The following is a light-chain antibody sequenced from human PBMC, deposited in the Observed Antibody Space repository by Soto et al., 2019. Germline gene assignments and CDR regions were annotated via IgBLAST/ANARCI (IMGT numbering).Light chain of an antibody. Sequence: EFVLTQSPATLSLSPGERATLSCRASQSVSSYLAWYQQKPGQAPRLLIYDASNRATGIPARFSGSGSGTDFTLTISSLDPEDFAVYYCQQRSNWPITFGQGTRPEIK. V-gene: IGKV3-11*01. J-gene: IGKJ5*01. CDR2: DAS. CDR1: QSVSSY. CDR3: QQRSNWPIT.